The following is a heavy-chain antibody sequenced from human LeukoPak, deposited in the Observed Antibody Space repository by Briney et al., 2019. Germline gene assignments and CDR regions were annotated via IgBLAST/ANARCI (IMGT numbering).Heavy chain of an antibody. Sequence: GGSLRLSWAAYGFTFDDYAMHWVRQAPGKGLEWVSGIRWNSGSIGYADSVKGRFTISRDNAKNSLYLQMNSLRAEDTALYYCAKDGAAAGHPYYYYGMDVWGQGTTVTVSS. J-gene: IGHJ6*02. CDR3: AKDGAAAGHPYYYYGMDV. CDR1: GFTFDDYA. V-gene: IGHV3-9*01. D-gene: IGHD6-13*01. CDR2: IRWNSGSI.